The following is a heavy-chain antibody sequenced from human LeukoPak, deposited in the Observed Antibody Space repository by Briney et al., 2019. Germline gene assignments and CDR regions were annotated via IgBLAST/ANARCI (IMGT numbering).Heavy chain of an antibody. CDR1: GFTFSGSG. CDR3: TFSHSGYAGIDY. D-gene: IGHD5-12*01. J-gene: IGHJ4*02. V-gene: IGHV3-73*01. CDR2: IRSKANDYAT. Sequence: SGGSLRLSCAASGFTFSGSGMHWVRQASGKGLEWVGRIRSKANDYATAYAASVKGRFTISRGDSKNTAYLQMNSLRTEDTAVYYCTFSHSGYAGIDYWGPGTLVNVSS.